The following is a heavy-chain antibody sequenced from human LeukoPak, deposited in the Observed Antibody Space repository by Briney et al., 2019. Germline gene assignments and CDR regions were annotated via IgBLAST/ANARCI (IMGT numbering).Heavy chain of an antibody. CDR2: ISSSGYTI. CDR1: GFTLSHYE. Sequence: GGSLRLSCEASGFTLSHYEMNWVRQAPGKGLEWVSYISSSGYTIYYADSVKGRFTISRDNAKNSLYLQMNSLRAEDTAVYYCAREDCSSTSCYDPSVSDYWGQGTLVTVSS. J-gene: IGHJ4*02. V-gene: IGHV3-48*03. D-gene: IGHD2-2*01. CDR3: AREDCSSTSCYDPSVSDY.